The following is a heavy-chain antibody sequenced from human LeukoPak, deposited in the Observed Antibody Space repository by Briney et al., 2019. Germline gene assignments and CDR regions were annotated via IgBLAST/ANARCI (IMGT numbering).Heavy chain of an antibody. J-gene: IGHJ4*02. V-gene: IGHV3-23*01. Sequence: GGSLRLSCAASGFTFSRNGMTWVRQAPGKGLEWVSAISGSGGNTYYADSVKGRFTISRDNSKNTLYLQMNSLRAEVTAVYYCAKDRRAGSYDYWGQGTLVTVSS. CDR1: GFTFSRNG. CDR3: AKDRRAGSYDY. CDR2: ISGSGGNT. D-gene: IGHD3-10*01.